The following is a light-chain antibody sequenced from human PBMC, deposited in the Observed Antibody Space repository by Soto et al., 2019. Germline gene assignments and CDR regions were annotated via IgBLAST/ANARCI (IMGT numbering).Light chain of an antibody. V-gene: IGKV3-20*01. J-gene: IGKJ1*01. CDR3: QQYTTSSWT. CDR1: QSVGSSY. Sequence: EIGMTQSPSTLSVSPGERATLSCRASQSVGSSYLAWYQQKPGQAPRVLIYGTSSRATGIPDRFSGSGSGTDFTLTISRLEPEDFAVYYCQQYTTSSWTFGQGTKVDNK. CDR2: GTS.